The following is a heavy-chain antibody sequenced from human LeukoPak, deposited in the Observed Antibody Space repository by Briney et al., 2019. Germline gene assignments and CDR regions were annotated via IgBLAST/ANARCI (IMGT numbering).Heavy chain of an antibody. D-gene: IGHD5-18*01. Sequence: ASVKVSCKASGYTFTGYYMHWVRQAPGQGLEWMGWINPNSGGTNYAQKFQGRVTMTRDTSISTAYMELSRLRSDDTAVYHCARAGRVSYGPFYDYWGQGTLVTVSS. CDR2: INPNSGGT. V-gene: IGHV1-2*02. CDR3: ARAGRVSYGPFYDY. J-gene: IGHJ4*02. CDR1: GYTFTGYY.